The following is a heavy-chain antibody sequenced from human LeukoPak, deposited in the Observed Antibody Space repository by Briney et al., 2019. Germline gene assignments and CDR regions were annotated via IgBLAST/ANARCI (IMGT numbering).Heavy chain of an antibody. J-gene: IGHJ6*03. V-gene: IGHV3-48*01. Sequence: GGSLRLSCAASGFTFSSYSMNWVRQAPGKGLEWVSYISSSSSTIYYADSVKGRFTISRDNAKNSLYLQMNSLRAEDTAVYYCARDGTTVTTYYYYYYYMDVWGKGTTVTVSS. CDR3: ARDGTTVTTYYYYYYYMDV. CDR1: GFTFSSYS. D-gene: IGHD4-17*01. CDR2: ISSSSSTI.